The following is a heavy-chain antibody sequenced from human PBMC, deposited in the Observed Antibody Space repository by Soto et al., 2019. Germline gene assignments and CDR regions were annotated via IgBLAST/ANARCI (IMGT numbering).Heavy chain of an antibody. V-gene: IGHV1-69*01. CDR2: LIPIFGTA. D-gene: IGHD3-22*01. Sequence: QVQLVQSGAAVKKPGSSVKVSCKASGGHFSSYAISWVRQAPGQGLEWMGGLIPIFGTANYAQKFQGRVTITADESTSTADMERSSLISEDTAGYYCARGGGDSSGYAGYFQHWGQGTLGTGSS. J-gene: IGHJ1*01. CDR1: GGHFSSYA. CDR3: ARGGGDSSGYAGYFQH.